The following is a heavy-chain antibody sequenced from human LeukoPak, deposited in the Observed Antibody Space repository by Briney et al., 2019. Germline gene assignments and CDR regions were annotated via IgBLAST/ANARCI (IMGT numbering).Heavy chain of an antibody. D-gene: IGHD3-22*01. CDR2: ITSTGSNT. V-gene: IGHV3-23*05. Sequence: GGSLRLSCAASGFTFSTYGVSWVRQAPGKGLEWVSLITSTGSNTYYADSVKGRFTISRDNSKNTLYLQMNSLRAEDTAVYYCAKRDASRYHYFDYWGQRTLVTVSS. CDR1: GFTFSTYG. J-gene: IGHJ4*02. CDR3: AKRDASRYHYFDY.